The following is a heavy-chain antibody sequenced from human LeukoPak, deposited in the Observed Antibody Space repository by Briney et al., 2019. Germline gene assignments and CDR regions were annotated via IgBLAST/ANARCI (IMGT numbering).Heavy chain of an antibody. CDR3: TRSFFKHFAP. CDR1: GGSVSSSNSY. D-gene: IGHD2/OR15-2a*01. Sequence: SETLSLTCSVSGGSVSSSNSYWGWIRQPPGMGLEWIGSIYYTGSAYYSPSLKSRVSMSVDTSKNQFSLRLTSVTAADTSMYYCTRSFFKHFAPWGQGTLVTVSS. J-gene: IGHJ5*02. V-gene: IGHV4-39*01. CDR2: IYYTGSA.